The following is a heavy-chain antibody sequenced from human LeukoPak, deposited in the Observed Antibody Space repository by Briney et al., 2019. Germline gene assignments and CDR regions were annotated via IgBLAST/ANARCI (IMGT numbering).Heavy chain of an antibody. Sequence: ALVKVSCKASGYTLTDYYMHWVRQAPGQGLEWMGRINPNSGGTNYAQKFQGRVTMTRDTSISTVYMELSRLRSDDTAVYYCARVGYYESSGYYEYWGQGTLVTVSS. V-gene: IGHV1-2*06. CDR3: ARVGYYESSGYYEY. CDR2: INPNSGGT. CDR1: GYTLTDYY. J-gene: IGHJ4*02. D-gene: IGHD3-22*01.